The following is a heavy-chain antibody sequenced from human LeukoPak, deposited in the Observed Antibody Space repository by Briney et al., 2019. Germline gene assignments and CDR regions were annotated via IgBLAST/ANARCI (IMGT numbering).Heavy chain of an antibody. CDR1: GGTFSSYA. D-gene: IGHD6-19*01. V-gene: IGHV1-69*06. CDR3: ASRSGDWYHAFDI. J-gene: IGHJ3*02. CDR2: IIPIFGTA. Sequence: GASVKVSCKASGGTFSSYAISWVRQAPGQGLEWMGGIIPIFGTANYAQKFQGRVTITADKSTSTAYMELSSLRSEDTAVYYCASRSGDWYHAFDIWGQGTMVTVSS.